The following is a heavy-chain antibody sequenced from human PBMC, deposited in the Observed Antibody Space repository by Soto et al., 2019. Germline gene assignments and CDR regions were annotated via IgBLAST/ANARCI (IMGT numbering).Heavy chain of an antibody. CDR3: ARTGSPPLYYYGSGSYPDY. J-gene: IGHJ4*02. CDR2: ISSSGSTI. V-gene: IGHV3-11*01. D-gene: IGHD3-10*01. CDR1: GFTFSDFY. Sequence: GGSLRLSCAASGFTFSDFYMSWIRQAPGKGLEWVSYISSSGSTIYYADSVKGRFTISRDNAKNSLYLQMNSLRAEDTAVYYCARTGSPPLYYYGSGSYPDYWGQGTLVTVSS.